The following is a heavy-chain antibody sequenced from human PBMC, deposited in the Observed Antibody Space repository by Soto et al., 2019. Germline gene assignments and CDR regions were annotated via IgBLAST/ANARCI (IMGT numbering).Heavy chain of an antibody. J-gene: IGHJ3*02. CDR1: GGSVSSNNW. D-gene: IGHD2-21*02. CDR2: IYHSGSA. Sequence: QVQLQESGPGLVKPSGTLSLTCAVSGGSVSSNNWWSWVRQSPGKGLEWMGGIYHSGSAHYNPSLQSRATISLDKSMILFSLRLTSVPAADTAVYYCARVPGVVVSADDAFDIWGPGTRVIVSS. CDR3: ARVPGVVVSADDAFDI. V-gene: IGHV4-4*02.